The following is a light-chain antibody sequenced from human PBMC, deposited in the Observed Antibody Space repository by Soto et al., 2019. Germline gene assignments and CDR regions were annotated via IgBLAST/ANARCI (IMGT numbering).Light chain of an antibody. CDR1: QSVSSY. CDR3: QQRRNWPPLT. J-gene: IGKJ4*02. CDR2: DAS. Sequence: EIVLTQSPATLSLSPGERATLSCRASQSVSSYLAWYQQKPGQAPRLLIYDASNRATGIPARFSGSGSGTDFTLTISSLEPEDFDVYYCQQRRNWPPLTFGGGTKVEIK. V-gene: IGKV3-11*01.